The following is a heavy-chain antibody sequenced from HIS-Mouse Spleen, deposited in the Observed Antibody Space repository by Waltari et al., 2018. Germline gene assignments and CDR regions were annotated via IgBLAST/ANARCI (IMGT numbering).Heavy chain of an antibody. CDR3: ARASVVGSGHFDY. D-gene: IGHD6-19*01. Sequence: QVQLVESGGGVVQPGRSLRLSCAASGFNFRSHAMHWVRQAPGKGLEWVAVISYDGSNKYYADSVKGRFTISRDNSKNTLYLQMNSLRAEDTAVYYCARASVVGSGHFDYWGQGTLVTVSS. CDR2: ISYDGSNK. V-gene: IGHV3-30-3*01. J-gene: IGHJ4*02. CDR1: GFNFRSHA.